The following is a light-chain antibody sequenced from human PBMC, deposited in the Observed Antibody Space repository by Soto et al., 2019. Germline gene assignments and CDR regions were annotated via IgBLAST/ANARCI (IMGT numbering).Light chain of an antibody. Sequence: DIQMTQSPSTLSASVGDRVTITCRASQGISSWLAWYQQKPGKAPKLLIYKASTLESGVPSRFSGSGSGTEFTLTISRLQPDDFATYYCQQSFTFGPGTKVDIK. CDR2: KAS. V-gene: IGKV1-5*03. CDR1: QGISSW. CDR3: QQSFT. J-gene: IGKJ3*01.